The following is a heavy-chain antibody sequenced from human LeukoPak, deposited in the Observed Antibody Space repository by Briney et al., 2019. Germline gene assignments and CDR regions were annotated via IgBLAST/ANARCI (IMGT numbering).Heavy chain of an antibody. CDR2: IKQDGSAK. CDR3: ARDTSSWYEGDTFDI. Sequence: GGSLRLSCAASGFTFSIYWMSWVRQAPGKGLQWVANIKQDGSAKYYVDSVKGRFTISRDNAKTSLYLQMNSLRAEDTAIYYCARDTSSWYEGDTFDIWGQGTMVTVSS. J-gene: IGHJ3*02. V-gene: IGHV3-7*01. CDR1: GFTFSIYW. D-gene: IGHD6-13*01.